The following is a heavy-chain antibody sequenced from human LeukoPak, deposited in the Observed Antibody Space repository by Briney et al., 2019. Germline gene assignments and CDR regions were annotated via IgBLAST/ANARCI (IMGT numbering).Heavy chain of an antibody. D-gene: IGHD5-18*01. V-gene: IGHV3-49*04. Sequence: GRSLRLSCTASGFTFGDYAMSWVRQPPGKGLEWVGFIRSKAYGGTTEYAASVKDRFTISSDDSKSIAYLQMDSLKTEDTALYYCTRGGYKGNWFDPWGQGTLVTVSS. J-gene: IGHJ5*02. CDR2: IRSKAYGGTT. CDR3: TRGGYKGNWFDP. CDR1: GFTFGDYA.